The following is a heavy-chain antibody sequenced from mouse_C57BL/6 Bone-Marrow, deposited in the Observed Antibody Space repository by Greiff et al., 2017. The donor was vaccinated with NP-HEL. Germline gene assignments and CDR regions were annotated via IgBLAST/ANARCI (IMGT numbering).Heavy chain of an antibody. CDR3: VRLITTVVGPYWYFDV. Sequence: EVKLVESGGGLVQPKGSLKLSCAASGFSFNTYAMNWVRQAPGKGLEWVARIRSKSNNYATYYADSVKDRFTISRDDSESMLYLQMNNLKTEDTAMYYCVRLITTVVGPYWYFDVWGTGTTVTVSS. CDR1: GFSFNTYA. V-gene: IGHV10-1*01. J-gene: IGHJ1*03. CDR2: IRSKSNNYAT. D-gene: IGHD1-1*01.